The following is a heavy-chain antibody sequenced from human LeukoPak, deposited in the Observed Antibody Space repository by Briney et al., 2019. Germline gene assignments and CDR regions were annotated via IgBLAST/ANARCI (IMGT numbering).Heavy chain of an antibody. D-gene: IGHD1-1*01. CDR1: GFTFTNAW. Sequence: GGSLRLSCAASGFTFTNAWMSWVRQAPGKGLEWVGLIKSKTDSRTTDYAAPVKGRFTISRDDSKNTLYLQMNSLKTEDRGVYYCAARYNWNDLAYWGQGTLVTVSS. CDR2: IKSKTDSRTT. V-gene: IGHV3-15*01. CDR3: AARYNWNDLAY. J-gene: IGHJ4*02.